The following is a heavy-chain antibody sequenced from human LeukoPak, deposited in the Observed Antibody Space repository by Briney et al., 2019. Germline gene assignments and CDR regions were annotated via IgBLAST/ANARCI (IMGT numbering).Heavy chain of an antibody. Sequence: GGSLRLSCVAFGLPIGDFAMHWVRQAPGQGLEWVSLISGDGVSTFFADSVKGRFSISRDNSKNSLFLEMSSLRTEDTAMYYCARESGKFDYWGQGTLVAVSS. CDR2: ISGDGVST. J-gene: IGHJ4*02. CDR1: GLPIGDFA. CDR3: ARESGKFDY. V-gene: IGHV3-43*02.